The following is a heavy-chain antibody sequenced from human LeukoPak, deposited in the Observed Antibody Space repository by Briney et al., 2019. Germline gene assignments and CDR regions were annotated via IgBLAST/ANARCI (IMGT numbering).Heavy chain of an antibody. Sequence: PSETLSLTCTVSGGSISSSSYYWGWIRQPPGKGLEWIWSIYYSGSTYYNPSLKSRVTISVDTSKNQFSLKLSSVTAADTAVYYCARQGKYQLLFPNWFDPWGQGTLVTVSS. CDR3: ARQGKYQLLFPNWFDP. V-gene: IGHV4-39*01. CDR2: IYYSGST. D-gene: IGHD2-2*01. CDR1: GGSISSSSYY. J-gene: IGHJ5*02.